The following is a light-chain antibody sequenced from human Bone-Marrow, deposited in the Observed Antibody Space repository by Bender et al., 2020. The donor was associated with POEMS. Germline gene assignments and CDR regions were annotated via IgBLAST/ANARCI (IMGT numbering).Light chain of an antibody. CDR3: SSYTSSSRV. Sequence: QSALTQPASVSGSPGQSITISCTGTSSDVGGHNYVSWYQQYPGKAPKVMIYDVTNRPSGVSNRFSGSKSGNTASLTISGLQAEDEADYYCSSYTSSSRVFGGGTKLTVL. CDR1: SSDVGGHNY. CDR2: DVT. J-gene: IGLJ3*02. V-gene: IGLV2-14*01.